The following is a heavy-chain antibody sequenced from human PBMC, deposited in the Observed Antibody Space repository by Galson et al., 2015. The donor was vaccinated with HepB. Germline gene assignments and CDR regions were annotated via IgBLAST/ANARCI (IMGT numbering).Heavy chain of an antibody. V-gene: IGHV3-15*01. CDR3: ILDYYDSSGTSYGYYYYGMDV. J-gene: IGHJ6*02. CDR1: GFTFSNAW. D-gene: IGHD3-22*01. Sequence: SLRLSCAASGFTFSNAWMSWVRQAPGKGLEWVGRIKSKTDGGTTDYAAPVKGRFTISRDDSKNTLYLQMNSLKTEDTAVYYCILDYYDSSGTSYGYYYYGMDVWGQGTTVTVSS. CDR2: IKSKTDGGTT.